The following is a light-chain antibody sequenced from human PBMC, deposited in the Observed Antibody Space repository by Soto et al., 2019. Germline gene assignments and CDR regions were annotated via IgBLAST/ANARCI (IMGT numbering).Light chain of an antibody. CDR1: QSVNTN. CDR2: GAS. V-gene: IGKV3-20*01. CDR3: QQYGSSPIT. Sequence: ESVLTQSPATLSAFPGERATFSCRASQSVNTNLAWYQLKPGQAPSLLVYGASIRATGIPDRFTGSGSGTDFTLTISRLETEDFAVYYCQQYGSSPITFGPGTHWRL. J-gene: IGKJ5*01.